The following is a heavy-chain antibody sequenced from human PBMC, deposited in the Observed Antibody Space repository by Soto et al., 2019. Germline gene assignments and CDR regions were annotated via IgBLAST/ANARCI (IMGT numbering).Heavy chain of an antibody. J-gene: IGHJ3*01. CDR1: GSSISPYY. CDR2: LFYRGTA. CDR3: AREKDRILGGYAFGY. D-gene: IGHD1-26*01. Sequence: QVQLQESGPRLVKPSETLSLTCSVSGSSISPYYWTWLRQAPGKGRGWIGYLFYRGTATYNPALKSRVTISLDPSKKQVSLRLSSVTAADTAVYYCAREKDRILGGYAFGYWGPGTTVTVSS. V-gene: IGHV4-59*01.